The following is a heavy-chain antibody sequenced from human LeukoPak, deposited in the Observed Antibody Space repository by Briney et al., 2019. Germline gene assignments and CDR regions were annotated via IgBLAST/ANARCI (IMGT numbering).Heavy chain of an antibody. Sequence: GGSLRLSCAASEFTFSSSAMSWVRQAPGKGLEWVASISQDGPTKPHVDSVEGRFTISRDNARNSLFLQMNSLTAEDSAVYYCAKDLYYYASDVWGQGTTVTVSS. CDR1: EFTFSSSA. J-gene: IGHJ6*02. V-gene: IGHV3-7*01. CDR2: ISQDGPTK. CDR3: AKDLYYYASDV.